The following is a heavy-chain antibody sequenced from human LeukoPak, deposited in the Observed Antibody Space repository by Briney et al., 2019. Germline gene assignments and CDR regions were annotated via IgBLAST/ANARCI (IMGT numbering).Heavy chain of an antibody. Sequence: ASVKVSCKASGYTFAGYYMHWMRQAPGQGLEWMGWINPNSGGTNYAQKFQGRVTMTRDTSISTVYMELSRLKSDDTAVYYCARVGDFGVVINYFDYWGQGTLVTVSS. CDR1: GYTFAGYY. V-gene: IGHV1-2*02. D-gene: IGHD3-3*01. CDR3: ARVGDFGVVINYFDY. J-gene: IGHJ4*02. CDR2: INPNSGGT.